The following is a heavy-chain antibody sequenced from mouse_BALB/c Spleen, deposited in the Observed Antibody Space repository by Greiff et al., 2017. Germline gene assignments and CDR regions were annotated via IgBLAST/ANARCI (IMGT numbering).Heavy chain of an antibody. CDR1: GFAFSGYD. D-gene: IGHD1-2*01. Sequence: EVKLVESGGGLVKPGGSLKLSCAASGFAFSGYDMSWVRQTPEKRLEWVAYISSGGGSTYYPDTVKGRFTISRDNAKNTLYLQMSSLKSEDTAMYYCARQRGGITTYYFDYWGQGTTLTVSS. J-gene: IGHJ2*01. CDR2: ISSGGGST. V-gene: IGHV5-12-1*01. CDR3: ARQRGGITTYYFDY.